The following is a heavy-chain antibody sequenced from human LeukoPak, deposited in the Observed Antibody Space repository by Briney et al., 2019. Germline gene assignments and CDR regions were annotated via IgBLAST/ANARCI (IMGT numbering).Heavy chain of an antibody. CDR2: IKSKTDGGTT. Sequence: PGGSLRLSCAASGFTFSNAWMSWVRQAPGKGLEWGGRIKSKTDGGTTDYAAPVKGRFTISRDDSKNTLYLQMNSLKTEDTAVYYCLAAVDYWGQGTLVTVSS. J-gene: IGHJ4*02. D-gene: IGHD6-13*01. CDR1: GFTFSNAW. CDR3: LAAVDY. V-gene: IGHV3-15*01.